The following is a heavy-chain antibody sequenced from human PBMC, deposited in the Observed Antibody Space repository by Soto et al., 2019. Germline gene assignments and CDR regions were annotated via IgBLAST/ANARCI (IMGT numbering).Heavy chain of an antibody. Sequence: LSLTCTVSDGSISSYYWSWIRQPPGKGLEWIGYIYGTGTTNYSPSLTNRVTISVDMSKNQFSLRLSSVTAADTAVYYCAGFSSGTYLFDLWGQGTPVTVSS. V-gene: IGHV4-59*01. CDR2: IYGTGTT. J-gene: IGHJ5*02. D-gene: IGHD1-26*01. CDR3: AGFSSGTYLFDL. CDR1: DGSISSYY.